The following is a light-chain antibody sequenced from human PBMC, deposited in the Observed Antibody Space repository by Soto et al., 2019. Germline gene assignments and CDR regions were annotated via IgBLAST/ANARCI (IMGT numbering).Light chain of an antibody. CDR3: QQRRYWPVT. CDR2: DAS. CDR1: QSVSSY. V-gene: IGKV3-11*01. J-gene: IGKJ1*01. Sequence: EIVLTQSPAILSMSPGERATLSCRASQSVSSYFAWYQQKPGQAPRLLIYDASNRATGVPARFSGSGSGTDFTITISSLEPEDVAVYSCQQRRYWPVTFGQGTKVEIK.